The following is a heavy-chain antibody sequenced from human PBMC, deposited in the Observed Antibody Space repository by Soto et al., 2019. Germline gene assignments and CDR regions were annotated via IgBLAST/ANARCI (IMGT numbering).Heavy chain of an antibody. J-gene: IGHJ4*02. CDR3: GRVRLIGGVIAYYFDY. D-gene: IGHD3-16*02. V-gene: IGHV4-34*01. CDR2: INHSGST. Sequence: QVQLQQWGAGLLKPSETLSLTCAVYGGSFSGYYWSWIRQPPGKGLEWIGEINHSGSTNYNPSLKSRVTIPVDTSKTQFSLKLSSGTAADTVVYYGGRVRLIGGVIAYYFDYWAQGTLVT. CDR1: GGSFSGYY.